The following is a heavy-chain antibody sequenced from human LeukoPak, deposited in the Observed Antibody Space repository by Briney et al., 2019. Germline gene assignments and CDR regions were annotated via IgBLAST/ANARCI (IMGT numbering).Heavy chain of an antibody. Sequence: GGSLRLSCAASGFTVSSNYMSWVRQAPGKGLEWVSVIYSGGSTYYADSVKGRFTISRDNSKNTLYLQMNSLRAEDTAVYYCARDTHYYDNPGGWGQGTLVTVSS. CDR2: IYSGGST. D-gene: IGHD3-22*01. CDR3: ARDTHYYDNPGG. V-gene: IGHV3-53*01. J-gene: IGHJ4*02. CDR1: GFTVSSNY.